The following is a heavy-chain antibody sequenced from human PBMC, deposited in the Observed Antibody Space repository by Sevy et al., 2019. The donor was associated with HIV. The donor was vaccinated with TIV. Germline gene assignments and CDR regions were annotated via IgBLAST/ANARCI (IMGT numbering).Heavy chain of an antibody. J-gene: IGHJ4*02. D-gene: IGHD6-19*01. V-gene: IGHV3-23*01. CDR3: AKTEYTSGWFY. Sequence: GGSLRLSCPTSGFSFYTYAMTWVRQAPGKGLEWVASITYNGAKTFYADSVKGRFTISRDNSQSTLFLHMNSLRGDDTAVYFCAKTEYTSGWFYWGQGTLVTVSS. CDR2: ITYNGAKT. CDR1: GFSFYTYA.